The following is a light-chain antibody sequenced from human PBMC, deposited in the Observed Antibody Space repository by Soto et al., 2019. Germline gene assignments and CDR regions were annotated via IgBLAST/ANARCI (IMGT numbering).Light chain of an antibody. Sequence: QSALTQPASVSGSPGQSITISCTGTSSDVGGYKYVSWYQQHPGKAPKLMIYEVSSRPSGVSSRFSGSKSGNTASLTISGLQAEDEADYYCSSYTSSSTPVFGTGTKLTVL. J-gene: IGLJ1*01. CDR3: SSYTSSSTPV. V-gene: IGLV2-14*01. CDR1: SSDVGGYKY. CDR2: EVS.